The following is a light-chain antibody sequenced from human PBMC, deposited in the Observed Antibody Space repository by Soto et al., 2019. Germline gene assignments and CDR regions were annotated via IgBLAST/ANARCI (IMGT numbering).Light chain of an antibody. CDR2: GAS. CDR1: LSVSSSY. Sequence: ESTLSLSPGALAGSPGKSTPLSCRASLSVSSSYLAWYQQKPGQAPRLLIHGASTRATGIPDRFSGSGSGTDFTLTISRLEPEDFAVYYCQQYSSSPLPFGGGTKVDIK. J-gene: IGKJ4*01. CDR3: QQYSSSPLP. V-gene: IGKV3-20*01.